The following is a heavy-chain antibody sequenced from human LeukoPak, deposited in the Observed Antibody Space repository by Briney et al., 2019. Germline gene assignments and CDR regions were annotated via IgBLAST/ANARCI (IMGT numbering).Heavy chain of an antibody. CDR2: ISAYNGNT. Sequence: ASVKVSCKASGYTFTSYGISWVRQAPGQGLEWMGWISAYNGNTNYVQKLQGRVTMTTDTSTSTAYMDLKSLRSDDTAVYYCARDLVRGIVGATSYYYGMDVWGQGTTVTVSS. CDR1: GYTFTSYG. V-gene: IGHV1-18*01. J-gene: IGHJ6*02. CDR3: ARDLVRGIVGATSYYYGMDV. D-gene: IGHD1-26*01.